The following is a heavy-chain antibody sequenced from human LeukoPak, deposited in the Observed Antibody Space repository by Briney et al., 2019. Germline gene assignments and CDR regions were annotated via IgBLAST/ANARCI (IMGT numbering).Heavy chain of an antibody. Sequence: ASVKVSCKSSGYTFTGSYMHWVRQAPGQGLEWMGWIYPNSGGTNYAQKFQGGVTMTRDTSITTAYMELSRLRSDDTAIYYCARVRGYGDYPYDYWGQGTLVTVSS. D-gene: IGHD4-17*01. CDR1: GYTFTGSY. J-gene: IGHJ4*02. CDR2: IYPNSGGT. CDR3: ARVRGYGDYPYDY. V-gene: IGHV1-2*02.